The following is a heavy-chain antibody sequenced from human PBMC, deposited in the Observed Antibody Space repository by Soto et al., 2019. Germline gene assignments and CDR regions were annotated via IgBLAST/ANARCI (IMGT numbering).Heavy chain of an antibody. D-gene: IGHD1-26*01. CDR3: ARDRLGATGDY. CDR2: ISAYNSNI. J-gene: IGHJ4*02. Sequence: ASVKVSCKASGYTFTSYGISWVRQTPGQGLEWMGWISAYNSNINYAQKLQGRVTMTTDTSTSIAYMELRSLRSDDTAVYFCARDRLGATGDYWGQGTLGTVSS. V-gene: IGHV1-18*01. CDR1: GYTFTSYG.